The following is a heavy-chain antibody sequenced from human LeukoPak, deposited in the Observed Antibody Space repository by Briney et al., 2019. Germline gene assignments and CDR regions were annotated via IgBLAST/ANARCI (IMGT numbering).Heavy chain of an antibody. J-gene: IGHJ4*02. D-gene: IGHD3-10*01. V-gene: IGHV3-23*01. CDR3: AEYGSGAYYFDY. CDR1: GFTFSSYA. CDR2: ISGSGGST. Sequence: GGSLRLSCAASGFTFSSYAMSWVRQAPGKGLEWVSAISGSGGSTYYADSVKGRFTISRDNSKNTLYLQMNSLRAEDTAVYYCAEYGSGAYYFDYWAREPWSPSPQ.